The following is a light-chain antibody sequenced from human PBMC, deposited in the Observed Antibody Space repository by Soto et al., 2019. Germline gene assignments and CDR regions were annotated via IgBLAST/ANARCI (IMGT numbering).Light chain of an antibody. CDR2: DVS. CDR1: SSDVGSYNY. J-gene: IGLJ2*01. CDR3: SSYTTSSTHVV. V-gene: IGLV2-14*01. Sequence: QSALTQPASVSGSPGQSITISCTGTSSDVGSYNYVSWYQQYPGKAPKLMIYDVSNRPSGVSYRFSGSKSVNTASLTISGLQAEDEAYYYCSSYTTSSTHVVFGGGTKLTVL.